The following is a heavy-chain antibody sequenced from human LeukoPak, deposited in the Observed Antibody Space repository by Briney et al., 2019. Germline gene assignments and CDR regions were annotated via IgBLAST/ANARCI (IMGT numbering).Heavy chain of an antibody. CDR2: INHSGST. D-gene: IGHD3-22*01. CDR3: ASYDSSGYYSGFGY. Sequence: PSETLSLTCAVYGGSFSGYYWSWIRQPPGKGLEWIGEINHSGSTNYNPSLKSRVTVSVDTSKNQFSLKLSSVTAADTAVYYCASYDSSGYYSGFGYRGQGTLVTVSS. J-gene: IGHJ4*02. CDR1: GGSFSGYY. V-gene: IGHV4-34*01.